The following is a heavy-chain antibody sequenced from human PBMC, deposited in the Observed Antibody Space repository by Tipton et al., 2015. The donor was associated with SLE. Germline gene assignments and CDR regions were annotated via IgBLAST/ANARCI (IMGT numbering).Heavy chain of an antibody. CDR3: ARDRVGGIYDV. J-gene: IGHJ6*02. D-gene: IGHD1-26*01. CDR1: GYYFRSYG. CDR2: ISAHSGDT. Sequence: QSGAEVKTPGASVKVSCKTSGYYFRSYGLSWVRLAPGQGLQWMGWISAHSGDTKYAQKFQGRVTMTTDTSTNTAHMELRSLRSDDTAVYYCARDRVGGIYDVWGQGTTVTVSS. V-gene: IGHV1-18*01.